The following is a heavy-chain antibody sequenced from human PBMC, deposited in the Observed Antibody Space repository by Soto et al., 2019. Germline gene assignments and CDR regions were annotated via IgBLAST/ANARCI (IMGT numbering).Heavy chain of an antibody. CDR3: TTDNLEWLLYFDL. CDR2: IKSKTDGGTT. V-gene: IGHV3-15*07. CDR1: GFTFSNAW. Sequence: EVQLVESGGGLVKPGGSLRLSCAASGFTFSNAWMNWVRQAPGKGLEWVGRIKSKTDGGTTDYAAPVKGRFTISRDDSKNTLYLQMNSLKTEDTAVYYCTTDNLEWLLYFDLWGRGTLVTVSS. D-gene: IGHD3-3*01. J-gene: IGHJ2*01.